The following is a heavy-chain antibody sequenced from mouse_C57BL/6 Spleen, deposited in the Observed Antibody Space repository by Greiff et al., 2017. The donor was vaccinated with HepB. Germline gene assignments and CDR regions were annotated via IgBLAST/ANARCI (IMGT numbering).Heavy chain of an antibody. J-gene: IGHJ4*01. CDR2: ISDGGSYT. V-gene: IGHV5-4*01. D-gene: IGHD2-4*01. Sequence: DVHLVESGGGLVKPGGSLKLSCAASGFTFSSYAMSWVRQTPEKRLEWVATISDGGSYTYYPDNVKGRFTISRDNAKNNLYLQMSHLKSEDTAMYYCARDRDEYDRDYYAMDYWGQGTSVTVSS. CDR1: GFTFSSYA. CDR3: ARDRDEYDRDYYAMDY.